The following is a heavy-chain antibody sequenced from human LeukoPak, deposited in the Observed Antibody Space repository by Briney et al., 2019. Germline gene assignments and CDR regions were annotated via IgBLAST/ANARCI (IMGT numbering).Heavy chain of an antibody. CDR3: ARESYGMDV. J-gene: IGHJ6*02. Sequence: QAGGSLRLSCAASGFTFSSYAMHWVRQAPGKGLEWVAVISYDGSNKYYADSVKGRFTISRDNSKNTLYLQMNSLRAEDTAVYYCARESYGMDVWGQGTTVTVSS. V-gene: IGHV3-30*04. CDR1: GFTFSSYA. CDR2: ISYDGSNK.